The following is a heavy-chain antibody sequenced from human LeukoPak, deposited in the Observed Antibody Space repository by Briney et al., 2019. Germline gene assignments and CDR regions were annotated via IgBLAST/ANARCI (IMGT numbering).Heavy chain of an antibody. Sequence: ASVKVSCKASGYTFTSYGISWVRQAPGQGLEWMGWISAYNGNTNYAQKLQGRVTMTTDTSTSTAYKELRSLRSDDTAVYYCARTCGGDCFNAFDIWGQGTMVTVSS. V-gene: IGHV1-18*01. CDR3: ARTCGGDCFNAFDI. D-gene: IGHD2-21*02. CDR1: GYTFTSYG. J-gene: IGHJ3*02. CDR2: ISAYNGNT.